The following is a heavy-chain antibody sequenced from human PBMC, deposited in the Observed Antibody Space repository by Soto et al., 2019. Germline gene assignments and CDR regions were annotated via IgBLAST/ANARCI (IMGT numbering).Heavy chain of an antibody. CDR1: GLSLTTSGVG. D-gene: IGHD2-21*02. V-gene: IGHV2-5*02. CDR3: ALLYCGVDCYSHAFDY. Sequence: QITLKESGPTLVKPTQTLTLTCTFSGLSLTTSGVGVGWIRQPPGKALEWLALIYWDNHKRYSPSLKSRLTITKDTSKNQVVLTLTNMDPVDSATYYGALLYCGVDCYSHAFDYWGQGTLVTVSS. CDR2: IYWDNHK. J-gene: IGHJ4*02.